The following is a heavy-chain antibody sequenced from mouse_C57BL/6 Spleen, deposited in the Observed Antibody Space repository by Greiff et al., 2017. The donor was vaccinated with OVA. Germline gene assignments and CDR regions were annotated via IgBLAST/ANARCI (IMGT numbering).Heavy chain of an antibody. CDR3: ARRGSSGSDY. D-gene: IGHD3-2*02. V-gene: IGHV5-6*01. Sequence: EVQGVESGGDLVKPGGSLKLSCAASGFTFSSYGMSWVRQTPDKRLEWVATISSGGSYTYYPDSVKGRFTISRDNAKNTLYLQMSSLKSEDTAMYYCARRGSSGSDYWGQGTTLTVSS. CDR2: ISSGGSYT. CDR1: GFTFSSYG. J-gene: IGHJ2*01.